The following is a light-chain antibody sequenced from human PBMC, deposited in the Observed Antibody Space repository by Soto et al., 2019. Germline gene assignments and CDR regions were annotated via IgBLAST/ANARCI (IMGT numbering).Light chain of an antibody. CDR3: QHSYSSQVT. Sequence: DLPMTQSPSSLSASVGDRVTVTCRASQSISNYLHWYQQKPGKTPKLLIYLSSHLQGGVPSRFSGSGSGTNFTLTITSLQPEDFATYYCQHSYSSQVTFGGGTKVEIK. J-gene: IGKJ4*01. CDR2: LSS. CDR1: QSISNY. V-gene: IGKV1-39*01.